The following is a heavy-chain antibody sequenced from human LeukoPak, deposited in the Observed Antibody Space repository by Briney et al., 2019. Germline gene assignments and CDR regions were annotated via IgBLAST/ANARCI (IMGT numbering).Heavy chain of an antibody. D-gene: IGHD4-23*01. CDR2: VRSKADGEIT. CDR3: TTMGHENSLIDY. CDR1: GFSSSNAW. Sequence: TGVPLRLSCAASGFSSSNAWMNWVRQAPGKGLEWVGRVRSKADGEITDYAAAVKGRFTISRDDSTNTLYLQMKSLQTEDTAVYYCTTMGHENSLIDYWGQGTLVTVSS. V-gene: IGHV3-15*01. J-gene: IGHJ4*02.